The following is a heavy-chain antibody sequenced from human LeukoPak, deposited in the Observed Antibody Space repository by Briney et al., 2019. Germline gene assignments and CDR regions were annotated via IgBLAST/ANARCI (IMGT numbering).Heavy chain of an antibody. J-gene: IGHJ4*02. D-gene: IGHD3-22*01. V-gene: IGHV1-69*05. Sequence: GASVKVSCKASGGTFSSYAINWVRQAPGQGLEWMGGIIPIFGTPNYAQKFQGRVTITTDESTSTAYMELSSLRSEDTAVYYCASVVYYDSSGYPSYFDYWGQGTLVTVSS. CDR2: IIPIFGTP. CDR3: ASVVYYDSSGYPSYFDY. CDR1: GGTFSSYA.